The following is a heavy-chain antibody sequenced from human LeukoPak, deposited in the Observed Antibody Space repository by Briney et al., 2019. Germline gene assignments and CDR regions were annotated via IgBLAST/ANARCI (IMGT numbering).Heavy chain of an antibody. CDR2: INPNSGGT. Sequence: ASVKVSCKASGYTFTGYYMHWVRQAPGQGLEWMGWINPNSGGTNYAQKFQGRVTMTRDTSISTAYMELSRLRFDDTAVYYCARDKRAGYSSGWYIFDYWGQGTLATVSS. V-gene: IGHV1-2*02. CDR3: ARDKRAGYSSGWYIFDY. D-gene: IGHD6-19*01. J-gene: IGHJ4*02. CDR1: GYTFTGYY.